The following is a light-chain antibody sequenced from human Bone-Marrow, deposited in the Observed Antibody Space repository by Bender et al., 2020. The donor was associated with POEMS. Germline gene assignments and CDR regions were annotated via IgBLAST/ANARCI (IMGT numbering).Light chain of an antibody. CDR1: SSDVGGYNF. V-gene: IGLV2-11*01. CDR2: DVN. Sequence: QSALTQPRSVSGSPGQTLTISCTGTSSDVGGYNFVSWYQQHPGKAPQVIIYDVNKRPSGVPDRFSGSKSGNTASLTISGLQADDEAHYHCFSYAGSLWVFGGGTKLTVL. CDR3: FSYAGSLWV. J-gene: IGLJ3*02.